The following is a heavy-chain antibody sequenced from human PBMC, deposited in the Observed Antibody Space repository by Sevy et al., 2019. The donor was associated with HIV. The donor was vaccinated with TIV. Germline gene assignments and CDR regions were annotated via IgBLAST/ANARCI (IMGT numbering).Heavy chain of an antibody. V-gene: IGHV4-4*07. CDR1: GGSISGNY. CDR2: MYVFTTGST. J-gene: IGHJ5*02. CDR3: ARGGFGDYGAMDL. Sequence: SETLSLTCTVSGGSISGNYWTWIRQPAGKGLEWIGRMYVFTTGSTDYTPSLKSRVTMSGDTSKNQFSMKLTSVTAADTAVYYCARGGFGDYGAMDLWGQGTLVTVSS. D-gene: IGHD4-17*01.